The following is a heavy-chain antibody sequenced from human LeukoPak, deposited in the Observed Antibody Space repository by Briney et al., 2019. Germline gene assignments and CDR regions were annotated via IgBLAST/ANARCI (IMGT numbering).Heavy chain of an antibody. CDR2: ISYDGSNK. CDR3: AKDSSSIPKAV. CDR1: GFTFSTYA. J-gene: IGHJ4*02. Sequence: GGSLRLSCAASGFTFSTYAMSWVRQAPGKGLEWVAVISYDGSNKYYADSVKGRFTISRDNSKNTLYLQMNSLRAEDTAVYYCAKDSSSIPKAVWGQGTLVTVSS. V-gene: IGHV3-30*18. D-gene: IGHD6-6*01.